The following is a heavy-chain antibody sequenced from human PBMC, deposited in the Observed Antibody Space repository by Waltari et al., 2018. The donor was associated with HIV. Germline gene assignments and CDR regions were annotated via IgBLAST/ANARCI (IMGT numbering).Heavy chain of an antibody. CDR1: GFKFSSYS. D-gene: IGHD3-16*01. J-gene: IGHJ4*02. CDR3: ARGYGNFDS. V-gene: IGHV3-48*02. CDR2: ISSSSKTI. Sequence: EAQLVESGGNLVQPGGSLRLSCVGSGFKFSSYSMNWVRQAPGKGLGWISYISSSSKTIYYADSVKGRFTISRDDARNSLYLQMNSLRDDDTALYFCARGYGNFDSWGRGTLVTVSS.